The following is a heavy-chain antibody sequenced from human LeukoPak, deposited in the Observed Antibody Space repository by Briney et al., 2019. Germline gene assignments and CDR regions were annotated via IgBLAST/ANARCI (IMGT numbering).Heavy chain of an antibody. Sequence: SETLSLTCTVSGGSISSRSNYWGWIRQPPGKGLEWIGSLYYSGSTYYNPSLKSRVTISVDTSNNQFSLKLSSVTAADTAVYYCARGSRGYSYGWGQGTLVTVSS. J-gene: IGHJ4*02. V-gene: IGHV4-39*07. CDR2: LYYSGST. CDR3: ARGSRGYSYG. CDR1: GGSISSRSNY. D-gene: IGHD5-18*01.